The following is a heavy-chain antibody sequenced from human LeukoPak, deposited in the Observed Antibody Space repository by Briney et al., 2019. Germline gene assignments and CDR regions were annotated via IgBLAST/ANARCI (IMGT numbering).Heavy chain of an antibody. CDR1: GFTFSSYW. Sequence: GGSLRLSCAASGFTFSSYWMSWVRQAPGKGLEWVSYISSSGSTIYYADSVKGRFTISRDNAKNSLYLQMNSLRAEDTAVYYCTELGITMIGGVWGKGTTVTISS. D-gene: IGHD3-10*02. CDR2: ISSSGSTI. V-gene: IGHV3-48*04. J-gene: IGHJ6*04. CDR3: TELGITMIGGV.